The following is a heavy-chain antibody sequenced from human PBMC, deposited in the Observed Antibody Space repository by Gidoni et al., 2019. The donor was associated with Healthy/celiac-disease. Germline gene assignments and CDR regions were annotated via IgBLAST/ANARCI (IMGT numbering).Heavy chain of an antibody. V-gene: IGHV4-59*08. CDR3: ASHPVGAAGRRWFDP. CDR2: IYYSGST. Sequence: GGSISSYYWSWIRQPPGKGLEWIGYIYYSGSTNYNPSLKSRVTISVDTSKNQFSLKLSSVTAADTAVYYCASHPVGAAGRRWFDPWGQGTLVTVSS. D-gene: IGHD6-13*01. CDR1: GGSISSYY. J-gene: IGHJ5*02.